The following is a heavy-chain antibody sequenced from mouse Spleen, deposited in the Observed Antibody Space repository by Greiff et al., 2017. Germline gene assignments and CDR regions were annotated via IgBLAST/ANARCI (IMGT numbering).Heavy chain of an antibody. CDR3: ARPAYYDGSSLDY. V-gene: IGHV14-3*01. CDR2: IDPANGNT. D-gene: IGHD1-1*01. CDR1: GFNIKNTY. J-gene: IGHJ2*01. Sequence: EVQLQQSVAELVRPGASVKLSCTASGFNIKNTYMHWVKQRPEQGLEWIGRIDPANGNTKYAPKFQGKATITADPSSNTAYLQLSSLTSEDTAIYYCARPAYYDGSSLDYWGQGTTLTVSS.